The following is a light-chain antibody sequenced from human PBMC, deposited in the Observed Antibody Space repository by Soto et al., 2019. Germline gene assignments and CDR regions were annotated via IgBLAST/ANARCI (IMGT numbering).Light chain of an antibody. CDR2: DAS. J-gene: IGKJ4*01. CDR1: QSVSSY. CDR3: QQRSNWPPLT. Sequence: EIVLTQSPATLSLSPGERATLSCRASQSVSSYLAWYQQKPGQAPRLLIYDASNRATGIPARFSGSGSGTDFTLTISSLEHEDIAVYYCQQRSNWPPLTLGGGTKVEIK. V-gene: IGKV3-11*01.